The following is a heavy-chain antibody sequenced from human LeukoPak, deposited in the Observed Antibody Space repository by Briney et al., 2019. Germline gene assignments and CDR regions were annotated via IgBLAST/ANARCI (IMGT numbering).Heavy chain of an antibody. Sequence: LGESLKISCKGSGYSFTSYWIGWVRQMPGKGLEWMGIIYPGDSDTRYSPSFQGQVTISADKSISTAYLQWSSLKASDTAMYYCARPREQQLDDPSGFDYWGQGTLVTVSS. CDR2: IYPGDSDT. V-gene: IGHV5-51*01. J-gene: IGHJ4*02. CDR1: GYSFTSYW. D-gene: IGHD6-13*01. CDR3: ARPREQQLDDPSGFDY.